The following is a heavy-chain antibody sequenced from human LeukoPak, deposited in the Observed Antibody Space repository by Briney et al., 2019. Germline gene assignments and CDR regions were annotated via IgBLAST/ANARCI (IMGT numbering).Heavy chain of an antibody. Sequence: PSETLSLTCTVSGGSISSYYWSWIRQPPGKGLEWIGDIYYSGSTNHNPSLKSRVTISVDTSKNQFSLKVSSVTAADAAVYYCARQHLEYCSGGSCYTKRYFDLWGRGTLVTVSS. CDR3: ARQHLEYCSGGSCYTKRYFDL. V-gene: IGHV4-59*08. CDR1: GGSISSYY. CDR2: IYYSGST. J-gene: IGHJ2*01. D-gene: IGHD2-15*01.